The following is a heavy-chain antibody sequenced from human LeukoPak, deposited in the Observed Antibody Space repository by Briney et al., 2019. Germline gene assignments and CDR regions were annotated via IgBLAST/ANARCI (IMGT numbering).Heavy chain of an antibody. D-gene: IGHD3-3*01. J-gene: IGHJ6*02. Sequence: AAVKVSCQASGYTFTRYDINWVRQATGQGLAWMGWLNPKNCSTGYAQKFQDRAIMTMNTSISTVYMELSRLQYEDTAVYYCARGRITVFGVITYYYYYYGMDVWGQGTTVSVSS. CDR3: ARGRITVFGVITYYYYYYGMDV. CDR1: GYTFTRYD. V-gene: IGHV1-8*01. CDR2: LNPKNCST.